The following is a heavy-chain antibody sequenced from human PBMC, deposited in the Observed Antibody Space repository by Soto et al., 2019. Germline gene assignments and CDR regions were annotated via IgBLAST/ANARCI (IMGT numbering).Heavy chain of an antibody. CDR1: GGTFSSYA. D-gene: IGHD4-17*01. V-gene: IGHV1-69*06. J-gene: IGHJ5*02. CDR3: ARDLATVVTNWFDP. CDR2: IIPIFGTA. Sequence: SVKVSCKASGGTFSSYAISWVRQAPGQGLEWMGGIIPIFGTANYAQKFQGRVTITADKSTSTAYMELSSLRSEDTAVYYCARDLATVVTNWFDPWGQGTLVTVYS.